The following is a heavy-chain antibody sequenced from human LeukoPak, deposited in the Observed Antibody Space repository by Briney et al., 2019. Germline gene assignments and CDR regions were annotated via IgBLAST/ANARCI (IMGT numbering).Heavy chain of an antibody. D-gene: IGHD1-14*01. CDR1: GFTFSRYW. V-gene: IGHV3-7*01. J-gene: IGHJ3*01. CDR3: ARTFRDGTDAFDV. Sequence: GGSLRLSCAASGFTFSRYWMSWVRQAPGKGLEWVANINQDGSEKYYVDSVKGRFTISRDNAKNSLYLQMNSLRAEDTAVYYCARTFRDGTDAFDVWGQGTMVTVS. CDR2: INQDGSEK.